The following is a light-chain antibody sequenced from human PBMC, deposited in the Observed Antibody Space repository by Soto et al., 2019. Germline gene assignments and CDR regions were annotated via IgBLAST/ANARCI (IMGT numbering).Light chain of an antibody. J-gene: IGKJ1*01. CDR2: GAS. CDR3: QQYGSSLWT. V-gene: IGKV3-20*01. Sequence: EIVLTQSPGTLSLSPGERATLSCRASQSVSSSYLAWYQQKPGQAPRLLIYGASSRATGIPDRFSGSGSGTDFTLTISRLEPEDFAGYYCQQYGSSLWTFGHGTKVEIK. CDR1: QSVSSSY.